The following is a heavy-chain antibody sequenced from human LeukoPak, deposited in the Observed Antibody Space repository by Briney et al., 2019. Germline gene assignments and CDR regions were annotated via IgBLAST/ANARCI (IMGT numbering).Heavy chain of an antibody. CDR3: ASYYDSSGFAFDI. J-gene: IGHJ3*02. V-gene: IGHV4-39*01. CDR2: IYYSGST. D-gene: IGHD3-22*01. Sequence: SSETLSLTCTVSGGSISSSSYYWGWIRQPPGKGLEWIGTIYYSGSTYYNPSLKSRVTMSVDTSKNQFSLKLSSVTAADTALYYCASYYDSSGFAFDIWGQGTMVTASS. CDR1: GGSISSSSYY.